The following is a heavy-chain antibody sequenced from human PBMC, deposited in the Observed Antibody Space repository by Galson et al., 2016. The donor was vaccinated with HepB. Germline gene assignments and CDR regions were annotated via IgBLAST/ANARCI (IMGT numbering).Heavy chain of an antibody. CDR1: GGSVRSSSHY. J-gene: IGHJ4*02. CDR2: IYYSGSI. Sequence: SETLSLTCTVSGGSVRSSSHYWGWIRQPPGKGLEWIGSIYYSGSIYYNPSLKSRVTISVDTSRNQFSLNLNSVTAPDTAVYYCARLRDDYFDYWGQGTLVTVSS. V-gene: IGHV4-39*01. CDR3: ARLRDDYFDY.